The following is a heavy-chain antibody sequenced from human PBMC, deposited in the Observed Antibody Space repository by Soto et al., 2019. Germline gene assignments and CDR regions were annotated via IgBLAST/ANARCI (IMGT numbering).Heavy chain of an antibody. CDR1: GYTFTGYY. CDR2: INPNSGDT. CDR3: AKGGAIVAAGTRVYLYNAMDV. J-gene: IGHJ6*02. V-gene: IGHV1-2*02. D-gene: IGHD1-26*01. Sequence: ASVKVSCKASGYTFTGYYVHWVRQAPGQGLEWMGWINPNSGDTYLAQRFQGRVTMNRDTSIGTAYMELGGLTSDDTAEYYCAKGGAIVAAGTRVYLYNAMDVWGQVTTVTVSS.